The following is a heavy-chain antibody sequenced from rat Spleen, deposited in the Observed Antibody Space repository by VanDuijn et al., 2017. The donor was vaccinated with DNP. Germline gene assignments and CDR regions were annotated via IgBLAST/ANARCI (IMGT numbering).Heavy chain of an antibody. CDR1: GFTFSDYA. CDR3: ARGYYGYTYFDY. V-gene: IGHV5-17*01. CDR2: IIYDGSST. Sequence: EVQLVESGGGLVQPGRSLKFSCAASGFTFSDYAMAWVRQAPKKGLEWVATIIYDGSSTYYRDSVKGRFTISRDNAKSTLYLQMDSLRSEDTATYYCARGYYGYTYFDYWGQGVMVTVSS. D-gene: IGHD1-9*01. J-gene: IGHJ2*01.